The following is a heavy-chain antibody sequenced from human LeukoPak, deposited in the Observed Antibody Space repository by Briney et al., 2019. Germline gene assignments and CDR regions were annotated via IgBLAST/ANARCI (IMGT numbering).Heavy chain of an antibody. D-gene: IGHD6-19*01. J-gene: IGHJ6*04. V-gene: IGHV3-15*01. CDR3: TTAIAVAGYYYYYGMDV. CDR1: GFTFSNAW. Sequence: GGSLRLSCTASGFTFSNAWMSWARQAPGQGQEWVGRIKSKTDGGTTDYAAPVKGRFTISRDDSKNTLYLQMNSLKTEDTAVYYCTTAIAVAGYYYYYGMDVWGKGTTVTVSS. CDR2: IKSKTDGGTT.